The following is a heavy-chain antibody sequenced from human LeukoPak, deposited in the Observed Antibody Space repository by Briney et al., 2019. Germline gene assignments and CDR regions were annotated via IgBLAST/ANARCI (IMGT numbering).Heavy chain of an antibody. J-gene: IGHJ4*02. CDR1: GGSISSSSYY. D-gene: IGHD5-18*01. Sequence: SETLSLTCTVSGGSISSSSYYWGWIRQPPGKGLEWIGSIYYSGSTYYNPSLKSRVTISVDTSKNQFSLKLSSVTAADTAVYYCASYSCGYPSYYFDYWGQGTLVTVSS. V-gene: IGHV4-39*01. CDR2: IYYSGST. CDR3: ASYSCGYPSYYFDY.